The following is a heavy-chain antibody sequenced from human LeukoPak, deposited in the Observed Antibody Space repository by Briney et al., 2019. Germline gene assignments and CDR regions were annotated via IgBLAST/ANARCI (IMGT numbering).Heavy chain of an antibody. CDR3: ARGGNYGGNPGYFDY. CDR2: ISYDGSNK. V-gene: IGHV3-30*04. Sequence: RSLRLSCAASGFTFSSYAMHWVRQAPGKGLEWVAVISYDGSNKYYADSVKGRFTISRDNSKSTLYLQMNSLRAEDTAVYYCARGGNYGGNPGYFDYWGQGTLVTVSS. J-gene: IGHJ4*02. CDR1: GFTFSSYA. D-gene: IGHD4-23*01.